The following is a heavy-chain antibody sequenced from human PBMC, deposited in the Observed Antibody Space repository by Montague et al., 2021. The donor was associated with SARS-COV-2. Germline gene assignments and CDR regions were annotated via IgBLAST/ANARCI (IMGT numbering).Heavy chain of an antibody. CDR1: GFTVSRTY. Sequence: SLRLSCAASGFTVSRTYMNWVRQVPGKGLEWVSSISSSSVTYSADSLKGRFTISRDNSKNTVYLQMNSLRAEDTAVYFCARESSQFFGSGPLDYWSQGSLVTVSS. CDR2: ISSSSVT. J-gene: IGHJ4*02. D-gene: IGHD3-10*01. V-gene: IGHV3-66*01. CDR3: ARESSQFFGSGPLDY.